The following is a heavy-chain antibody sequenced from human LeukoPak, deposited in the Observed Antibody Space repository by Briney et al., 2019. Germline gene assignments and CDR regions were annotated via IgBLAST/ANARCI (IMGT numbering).Heavy chain of an antibody. D-gene: IGHD5-24*01. CDR1: GFTFGDYA. V-gene: IGHV3-49*03. Sequence: GRSLRLSCSASGFTFGDYAMSWFRHAPGKGLEGVGYIRSKIYGRRTEYDASVKGRFTISRDDSKNNAFLQMNSVKAEDTGVYYCTRVTGSRVRRDRHQYYYGMDVWGQGTTVTVSS. CDR3: TRVTGSRVRRDRHQYYYGMDV. J-gene: IGHJ6*02. CDR2: IRSKIYGRRT.